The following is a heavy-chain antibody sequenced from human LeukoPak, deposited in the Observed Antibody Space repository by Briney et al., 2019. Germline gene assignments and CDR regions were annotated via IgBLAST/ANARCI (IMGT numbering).Heavy chain of an antibody. CDR1: GITLSNYG. CDR2: ISGSGGST. J-gene: IGHJ4*02. V-gene: IGHV3-23*01. CDR3: AKRGVVIRVILVGFHKEAYYFES. D-gene: IGHD3/OR15-3a*01. Sequence: GGSLRLSCAVSGITLSNYGKSWVRQAPGKGLEWVAGISGSGGSTNYADSVKGRFTISRDNPKNTLYLQMNSLRAEDTAFYFCAKRGVVIRVILVGFHKEAYYFESWGQGALVTVSS.